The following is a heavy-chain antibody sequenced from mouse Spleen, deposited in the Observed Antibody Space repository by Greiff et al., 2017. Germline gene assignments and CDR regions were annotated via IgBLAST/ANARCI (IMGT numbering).Heavy chain of an antibody. D-gene: IGHD1-1*02. CDR3: VRYGGDYFDY. CDR2: IHPYSETI. J-gene: IGHJ2*01. Sequence: QVQLQQPGADLVQPGASVKLSCKASGYTFTSNWIHWVNQRPGQGLEWIGMIHPYSETIYYSEKFSSKATLTVDESSSTAYMQLSSLTSDDSAVYYCVRYGGDYFDYWGQGTTLTVSS. CDR1: GYTFTSNW. V-gene: IGHV1-64*01.